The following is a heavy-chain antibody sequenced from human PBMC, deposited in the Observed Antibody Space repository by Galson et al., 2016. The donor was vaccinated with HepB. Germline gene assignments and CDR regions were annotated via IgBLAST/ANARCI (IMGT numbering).Heavy chain of an antibody. V-gene: IGHV3-9*01. CDR3: TKEHRSGTAGSAFDI. J-gene: IGHJ3*02. D-gene: IGHD2-15*01. CDR2: ISYNRGAI. CDR1: GFSFEDYA. Sequence: SLRLSCAASGFSFEDYAMHWVRQVPGKGLEWVSGISYNRGAIGYADSVKGRFTISRDNAKNLPYLQMGSLTGGDTAFYFCTKEHRSGTAGSAFDIWGQGTMVSVSS.